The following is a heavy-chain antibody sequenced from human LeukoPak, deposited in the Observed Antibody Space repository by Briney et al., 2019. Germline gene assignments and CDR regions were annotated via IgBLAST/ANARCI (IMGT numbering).Heavy chain of an antibody. CDR1: GCTFTGYY. Sequence: ASVKVSCKASGCTFTGYYMHWVRQAPGQGLEWMGWINPNSGGTNYAQKFQGRVTMTRDTSISTAYMELSRLRSDDTAVYYCAREGGYRYQDYFDYWGQGTLVTVSS. CDR3: AREGGYRYQDYFDY. D-gene: IGHD6-13*01. CDR2: INPNSGGT. V-gene: IGHV1-2*02. J-gene: IGHJ4*02.